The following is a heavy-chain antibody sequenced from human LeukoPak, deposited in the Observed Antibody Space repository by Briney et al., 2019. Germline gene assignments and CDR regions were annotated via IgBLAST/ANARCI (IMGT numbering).Heavy chain of an antibody. CDR1: GYTFTSYG. CDR3: ARVGRYYDFWSGYFSTYYYYGMDV. D-gene: IGHD3-3*01. Sequence: ASVNVSYKASGYTFTSYGISWVRQAPGQGLEWMGLISAYNGNTNYAQKLQGRVTMTTDTSTSTAYMELRSLRSDDTAVYYCARVGRYYDFWSGYFSTYYYYGMDVWGQGTTVTVSS. CDR2: ISAYNGNT. J-gene: IGHJ6*02. V-gene: IGHV1-18*01.